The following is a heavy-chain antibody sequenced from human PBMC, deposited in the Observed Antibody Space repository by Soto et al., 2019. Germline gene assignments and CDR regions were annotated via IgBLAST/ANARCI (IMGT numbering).Heavy chain of an antibody. CDR3: AKHRPVGKPHYYGMDV. Sequence: GGSLRLSCAASGFTFSSYAMSWVRQAPGKGLEWVSAISGSGGGTYYADSVKGRFTISRDNSKNTLYLQMNSLRAEDTAVYYCAKHRPVGKPHYYGMDVWGQGTTVTVSS. J-gene: IGHJ6*02. D-gene: IGHD1-26*01. CDR1: GFTFSSYA. CDR2: ISGSGGGT. V-gene: IGHV3-23*01.